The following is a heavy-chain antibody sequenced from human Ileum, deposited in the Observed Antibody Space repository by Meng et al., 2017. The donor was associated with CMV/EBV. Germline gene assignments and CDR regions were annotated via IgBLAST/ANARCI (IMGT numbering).Heavy chain of an antibody. J-gene: IGHJ4*02. Sequence: QVQQHESGPGVVNPSETLSLSCTVSGDSIKINTLFWAWIRQPPGQGLEWIGTINYSGSTYYNPSLRSRVTLSVDTSKNQFSLKPSYVTAADTAMYYCARDMTNRWFYYWGQGILVTVSS. CDR1: GDSIKINTLF. V-gene: IGHV4-39*07. CDR2: INYSGST. D-gene: IGHD4-11*01. CDR3: ARDMTNRWFYY.